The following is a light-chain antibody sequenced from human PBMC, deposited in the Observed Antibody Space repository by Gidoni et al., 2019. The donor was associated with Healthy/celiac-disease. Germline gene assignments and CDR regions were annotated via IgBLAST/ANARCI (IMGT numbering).Light chain of an antibody. V-gene: IGKV1-39*01. CDR2: AAA. J-gene: IGKJ1*01. Sequence: DIQLPQSPSSLSASVADRVTITCRASKSSSSYLNWYQQKPGKAPKLLIYAAASLQSGVPSRCSGSGSGTEFTLTISSLQPEDFATYYCQQSYSTHPWTFGQGTKVEIK. CDR1: KSSSSY. CDR3: QQSYSTHPWT.